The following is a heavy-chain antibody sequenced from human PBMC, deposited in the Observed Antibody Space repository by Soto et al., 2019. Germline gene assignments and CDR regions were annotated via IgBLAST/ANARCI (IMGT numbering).Heavy chain of an antibody. CDR2: ISSSNSYI. D-gene: IGHD1-7*01. V-gene: IGHV3-21*01. J-gene: IGHJ6*03. Sequence: PGGSLRLSCAASGFTFSSYSMNWVRQAPGKGLEWVSSISSSNSYIYYADSVKGRFTISRDNANNSLFLQMNSLRAEDTAVYYCARESRLWNYATYYYYYMDVWGKGTTVTVSS. CDR1: GFTFSSYS. CDR3: ARESRLWNYATYYYYYMDV.